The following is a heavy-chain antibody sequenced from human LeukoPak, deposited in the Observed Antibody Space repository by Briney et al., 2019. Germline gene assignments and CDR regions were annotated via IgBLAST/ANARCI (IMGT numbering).Heavy chain of an antibody. CDR3: ARGEAFCDY. J-gene: IGHJ4*02. CDR2: IKQDGTDK. CDR1: GFIFSNYW. V-gene: IGHV3-7*05. Sequence: GGSLRLSCVASGFIFSNYWMTWVRQAPGKGLEWVANIKQDGTDKYYVDSVKGRFTISRDNAKNSLFLQMNSLRAEDTAVYYCARGEAFCDYWGQGALVTVSS.